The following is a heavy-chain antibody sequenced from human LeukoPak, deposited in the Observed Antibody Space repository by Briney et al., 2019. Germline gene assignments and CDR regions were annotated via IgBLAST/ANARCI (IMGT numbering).Heavy chain of an antibody. Sequence: TSQTLSLTCTVSGGSISSGDYYWSWIRQPPGKGLEWIGYIYYSGSTYYDPSLKSRVTISVDTSKNQFSLKLSSVTAADTAVYYCAREDFGVANYFDYWGQGTLVTVSS. V-gene: IGHV4-30-4*08. CDR1: GGSISSGDYY. J-gene: IGHJ4*02. D-gene: IGHD3-3*01. CDR3: AREDFGVANYFDY. CDR2: IYYSGST.